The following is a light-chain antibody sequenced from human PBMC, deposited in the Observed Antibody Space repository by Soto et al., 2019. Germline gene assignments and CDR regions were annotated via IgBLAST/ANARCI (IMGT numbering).Light chain of an antibody. CDR1: QDVTTN. CDR2: DAS. CDR3: QQRSNWPRT. Sequence: TQFPGILSASPGEGVTLSCRAAQDVTTNFAWYQQKRGQAPRLLIYDASNRATGIPDRFSGGGSGTDFTLTISSLEPEDFAVYYCQQRSNWPRTFGQGTRLEI. V-gene: IGKV3D-11*01. J-gene: IGKJ5*01.